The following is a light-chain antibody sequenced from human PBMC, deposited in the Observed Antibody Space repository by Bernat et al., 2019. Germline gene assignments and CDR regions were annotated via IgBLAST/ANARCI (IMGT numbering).Light chain of an antibody. J-gene: IGLJ3*02. CDR2: DVS. V-gene: IGLV2-14*03. Sequence: QSALTQPASLSGSPGQSITLSCTGTSSDVGAYNYVSWYQQHPGRAPKLMIFDVSNRPSGVSDRFSGSKSGNTASLTISGLRPEDAADYYCSSVSTTSTPVVFGGGTKLTVL. CDR1: SSDVGAYNY. CDR3: SSVSTTSTPVV.